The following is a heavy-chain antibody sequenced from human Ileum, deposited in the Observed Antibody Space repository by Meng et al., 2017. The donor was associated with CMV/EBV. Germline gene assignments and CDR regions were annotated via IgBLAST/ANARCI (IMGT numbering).Heavy chain of an antibody. Sequence: GESLKISCAASGFTFGAYWIHWVRQAPGKGLVWVSHSNSDGSSTSYADSVKGRFTISRDNAKNTLYLQMNTLRAEDTAMYYCARARGMYSADDPFDYWGQGTLVTVSS. J-gene: IGHJ4*02. CDR1: GFTFGAYW. CDR2: SNSDGSST. D-gene: IGHD4-11*01. V-gene: IGHV3-74*01. CDR3: ARARGMYSADDPFDY.